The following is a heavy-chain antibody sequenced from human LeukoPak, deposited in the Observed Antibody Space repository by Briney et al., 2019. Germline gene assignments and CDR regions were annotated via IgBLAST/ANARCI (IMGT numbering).Heavy chain of an antibody. V-gene: IGHV4-61*02. CDR3: ARGYSSGWYRSSPAFDI. CDR1: GGSISSGSYY. J-gene: IGHJ3*02. D-gene: IGHD6-19*01. CDR2: IYTSGST. Sequence: TSETLSLTCTVSGGSISSGSYYWGWIRQPAGKGLEGIGRIYTSGSTNYNPSLKSRVTISVDTSKNQFSLKLSSVTAADTAVYYCARGYSSGWYRSSPAFDIWGQGTMVTVSS.